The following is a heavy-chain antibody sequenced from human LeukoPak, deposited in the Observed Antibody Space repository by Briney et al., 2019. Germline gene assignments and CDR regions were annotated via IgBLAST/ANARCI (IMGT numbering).Heavy chain of an antibody. D-gene: IGHD6-6*01. Sequence: PSETLSLTCTVSGGSISSSSYYWGWIRQPPGKGLEWIGSIYYSGSTYYNPSLKSRVTISVDTSKNQFSLKLSSVTAADTAVYYCASGSVANIAARPSFRAYSVWFDPWGQGTLVTVSS. V-gene: IGHV4-39*07. J-gene: IGHJ5*02. CDR3: ASGSVANIAARPSFRAYSVWFDP. CDR1: GGSISSSSYY. CDR2: IYYSGST.